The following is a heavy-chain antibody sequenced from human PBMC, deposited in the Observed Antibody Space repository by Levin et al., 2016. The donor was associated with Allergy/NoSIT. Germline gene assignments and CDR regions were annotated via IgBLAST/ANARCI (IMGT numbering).Heavy chain of an antibody. J-gene: IGHJ2*01. V-gene: IGHV3-23*01. CDR1: GFIFSTSV. CDR2: FSGRSGNT. D-gene: IGHD4-23*01. Sequence: GESLKISCAASGFIFSTSVMSWVRQAPGKGLEWVSTFSGRSGNTYYADSVKGRFAISRDTSKSTVYVQMSSLRVEDTAVYYCARRVGSPHYYFDLWGRGTLVTVSS. CDR3: ARRVGSPHYYFDL.